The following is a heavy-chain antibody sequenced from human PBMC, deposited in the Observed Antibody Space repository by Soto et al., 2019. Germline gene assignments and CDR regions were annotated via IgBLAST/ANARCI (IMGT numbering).Heavy chain of an antibody. CDR1: GGTFSTYS. CDR2: IIPMLGIS. J-gene: IGHJ3*02. CDR3: IIGSGSGEVVEI. D-gene: IGHD6-19*01. Sequence: QVQLVQSGAEVKKPGSAVKVSCKDSGGTFSTYSMFWVRQAPGQGLAWMGRIIPMLGISNYAQKFQGRVTISADKSTGTANIELTSLRSGDTVLYNCIIGSGSGEVVEIWGQGTMVTVSS. V-gene: IGHV1-69*02.